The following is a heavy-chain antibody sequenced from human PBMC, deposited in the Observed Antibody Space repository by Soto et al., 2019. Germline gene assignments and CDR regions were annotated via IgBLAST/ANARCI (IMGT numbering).Heavy chain of an antibody. CDR3: VRALYTSAWYEY. CDR2: ISYDGSNK. V-gene: IGHV3-30-3*01. J-gene: IGHJ4*02. CDR1: GFTFSTYA. Sequence: QVQLVESGGGVVQPGKSLRLSCAASGFTFSTYAMHWVRQAPGKGLEWVAVISYDGSNKYYADSVKGRFTISRDNSKTTLYLPMTSLRAEDTAVYYCVRALYTSAWYEYWGQGTLVTVSS. D-gene: IGHD6-19*01.